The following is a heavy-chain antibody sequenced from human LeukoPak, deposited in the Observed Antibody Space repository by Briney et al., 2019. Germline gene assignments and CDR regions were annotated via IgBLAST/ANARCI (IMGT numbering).Heavy chain of an antibody. CDR1: GGSISSYY. CDR3: ARHATFDWLTPFDY. D-gene: IGHD3-9*01. Sequence: PSETLSLTCTVSGGSISSYYWSWIRQPPGKGLEWIGSIYYSGSSYYNPSLKSQVTISVDTSKNQFSLKLSSVTAADTAVYYCARHATFDWLTPFDYWGQGTLVTVSS. V-gene: IGHV4-59*05. CDR2: IYYSGSS. J-gene: IGHJ4*02.